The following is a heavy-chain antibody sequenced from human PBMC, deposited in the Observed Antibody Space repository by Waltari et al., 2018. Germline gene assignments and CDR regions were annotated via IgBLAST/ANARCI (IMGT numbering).Heavy chain of an antibody. V-gene: IGHV4-4*07. J-gene: IGHJ3*02. CDR1: GGSISRYY. CDR3: ARDYRNYYDSVRVAFDI. Sequence: QVQLQESGPGLVKPSETLSLTCTVSGGSISRYYWSWIRQPAGKGLEWIGRIYTSGSTNYNPSLKSRVTMSVDTSKNQFSLKLSSVTAADTAVYYCARDYRNYYDSVRVAFDIWGQGTMVTVSS. D-gene: IGHD3-22*01. CDR2: IYTSGST.